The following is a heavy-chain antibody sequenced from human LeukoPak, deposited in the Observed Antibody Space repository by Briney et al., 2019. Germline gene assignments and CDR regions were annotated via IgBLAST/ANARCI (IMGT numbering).Heavy chain of an antibody. CDR3: ARGYGVKVGEWPFDY. Sequence: SETLSLTCTVSGGSISSYYWSWIRQPPGKGLEWIGYIYYSGSTNYNPSLKSRVTISVDTSKNQFSLKLSSVTAADTAVYYCARGYGVKVGEWPFDYWGQGTLVTVSS. J-gene: IGHJ4*02. D-gene: IGHD3-3*01. CDR2: IYYSGST. CDR1: GGSISSYY. V-gene: IGHV4-59*01.